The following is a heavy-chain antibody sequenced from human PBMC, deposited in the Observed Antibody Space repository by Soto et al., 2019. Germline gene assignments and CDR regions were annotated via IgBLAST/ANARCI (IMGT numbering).Heavy chain of an antibody. D-gene: IGHD3-10*01. Sequence: GGSLRLSCSASGFTFSSYAMHWVRQAPGKGLEYVSAISSNGGSTYYADSVKGRFTISRDNSKNTLYLQMSSLRAEDTAVYYCVKDLNYYGSGSYWPDFAYWGQGTLVTVSS. CDR2: ISSNGGST. CDR1: GFTFSSYA. V-gene: IGHV3-64D*08. J-gene: IGHJ4*02. CDR3: VKDLNYYGSGSYWPDFAY.